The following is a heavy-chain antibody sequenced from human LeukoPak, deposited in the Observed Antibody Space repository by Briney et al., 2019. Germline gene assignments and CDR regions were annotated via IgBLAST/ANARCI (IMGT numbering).Heavy chain of an antibody. CDR3: ATQELSSYYFDY. CDR2: INPSGGST. CDR1: GYTFTSYY. J-gene: IGHJ4*02. V-gene: IGHV1-46*01. Sequence: ASVKVSCKASGYTFTSYYMHWVRQAPGQGLEWMGMINPSGGSTSYAQKFQGRVTMTRDTSTSTVYMELSSLRSEDTAVYYCATQELSSYYFDYWGQGTLVTVSS. D-gene: IGHD1-26*01.